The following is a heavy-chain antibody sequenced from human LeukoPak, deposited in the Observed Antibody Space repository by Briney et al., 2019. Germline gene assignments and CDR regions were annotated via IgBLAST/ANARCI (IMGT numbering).Heavy chain of an antibody. Sequence: SETLSLTCTVSGGSISSYYWSWIRQPPGKGLEWIGYLYYSGSTNYNPSLRSRVTISVDTSKNQFSLKLTSVTAADTATYYCARIGGCSRSSCYAETGFDSWGQGTLVTVSS. D-gene: IGHD2-2*01. CDR1: GGSISSYY. V-gene: IGHV4-59*01. CDR2: LYYSGST. J-gene: IGHJ4*02. CDR3: ARIGGCSRSSCYAETGFDS.